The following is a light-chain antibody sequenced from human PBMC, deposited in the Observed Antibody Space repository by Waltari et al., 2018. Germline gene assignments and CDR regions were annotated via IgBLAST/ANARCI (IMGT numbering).Light chain of an antibody. CDR3: CSYAGSGTYV. J-gene: IGLJ1*01. Sequence: QSALTQPASVSGSPGQSITISCTGTSSDVGGYQYVSWYPQHPGKAPKRMIYDVSERPSVVLNRFSGSKSANTASLTIAGLQAEDEADYYCCSYAGSGTYVFGTGTKVTVL. CDR2: DVS. CDR1: SSDVGGYQY. V-gene: IGLV2-23*02.